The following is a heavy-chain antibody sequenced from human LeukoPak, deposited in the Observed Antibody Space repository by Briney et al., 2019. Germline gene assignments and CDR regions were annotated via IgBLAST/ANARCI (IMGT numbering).Heavy chain of an antibody. D-gene: IGHD3-16*01. CDR1: GYTFTNYW. CDR3: ARGRGRQATDAFDI. Sequence: GESLKISCQTSGYTFTNYWIGWVRQMPGKGLEWMAIIYCDGSKTTYSPSFQSQVTISADKSISTAYLQCSSLKASDTAMYYCARGRGRQATDAFDIWGQGTMVTVSS. V-gene: IGHV5-51*01. CDR2: IYCDGSKT. J-gene: IGHJ3*02.